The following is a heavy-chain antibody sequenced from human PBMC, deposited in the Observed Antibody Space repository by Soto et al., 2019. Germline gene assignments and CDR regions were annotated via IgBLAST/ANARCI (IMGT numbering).Heavy chain of an antibody. D-gene: IGHD6-6*01. CDR2: ISYGSSYT. J-gene: IGHJ5*02. Sequence: QVQLVESGGGLVKPGGSLRLSCAGSGFTFSDYYMTWIRQAPGKGLEWVSYISYGSSYTNYADSVKGRFTISRDNAKNSLFLQLNNLSTEDTAVCFCARDPNNSSSWWLDPWGRGAQVTVSS. V-gene: IGHV3-11*06. CDR3: ARDPNNSSSWWLDP. CDR1: GFTFSDYY.